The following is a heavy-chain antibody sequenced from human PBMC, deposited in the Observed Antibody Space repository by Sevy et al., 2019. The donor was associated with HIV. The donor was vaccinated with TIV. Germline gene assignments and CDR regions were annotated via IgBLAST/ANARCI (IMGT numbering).Heavy chain of an antibody. CDR1: RFTFSTYV. CDR3: ASEAGYGTDSRPFDY. J-gene: IGHJ4*02. Sequence: GGSLRLSCVASRFTFSTYVMHWVRQAPGKGLEWVAVIWHDGNSEYYADSVRGRFTISRDDSKSPLYLQMNSLRPEDTALYYCASEAGYGTDSRPFDYWGQGTLVTVSS. D-gene: IGHD5-12*01. V-gene: IGHV3-33*08. CDR2: IWHDGNSE.